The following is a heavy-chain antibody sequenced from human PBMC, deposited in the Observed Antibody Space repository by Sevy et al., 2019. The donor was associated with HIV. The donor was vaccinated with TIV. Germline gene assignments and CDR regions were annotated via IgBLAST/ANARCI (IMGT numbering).Heavy chain of an antibody. J-gene: IGHJ4*02. CDR3: AREGCSDGLDY. V-gene: IGHV3-23*01. CDR2: FCLGGERI. D-gene: IGHD2-15*01. Sequence: GGSLRLSCTTSGFRFSIYAMTWVRQAPGKGLEWVSGFCLGGERIYYADSVRGRFTISRDDSKNTLYLEMNSLRAEDTAKYYCAREGCSDGLDYWGQGTLVTVSS. CDR1: GFRFSIYA.